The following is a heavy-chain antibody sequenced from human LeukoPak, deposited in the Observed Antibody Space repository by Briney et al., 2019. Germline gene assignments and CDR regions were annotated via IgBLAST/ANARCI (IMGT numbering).Heavy chain of an antibody. CDR3: TTAPGYGDYVFFDY. CDR1: GFTFSNAW. Sequence: PGGSLRLSCAASGFTFSNAWMSWVRQAPGKGLEWVGRIKSKTDGGTTDYAAPVKGRFTISRDDSKNTLYLQMNSLKTEDTAVYYCTTAPGYGDYVFFDYWGQGTLVTVSS. V-gene: IGHV3-15*01. J-gene: IGHJ4*02. D-gene: IGHD4-17*01. CDR2: IKSKTDGGTT.